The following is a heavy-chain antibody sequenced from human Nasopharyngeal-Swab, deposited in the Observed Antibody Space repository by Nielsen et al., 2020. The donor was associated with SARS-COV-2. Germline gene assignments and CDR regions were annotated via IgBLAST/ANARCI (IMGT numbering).Heavy chain of an antibody. D-gene: IGHD2-15*01. CDR1: GFTFSSYA. Sequence: GGSLRLSCAASGFTFSSYAMHWVRQAPGKGLEWVAVISYDGSNKYCADSVKGRFTISRDNSKNTLYLQMNSLRAEDTAVYYCARDSGGYLDYWGQGTLVTVSS. CDR3: ARDSGGYLDY. CDR2: ISYDGSNK. V-gene: IGHV3-30-3*01. J-gene: IGHJ4*02.